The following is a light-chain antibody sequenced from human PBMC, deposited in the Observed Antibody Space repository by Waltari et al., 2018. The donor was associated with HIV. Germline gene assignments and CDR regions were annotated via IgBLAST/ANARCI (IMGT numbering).Light chain of an antibody. CDR1: QSVSRDY. CDR2: GVS. CDR3: QQHPIT. Sequence: DIVLTQPPGTLLLTPGERAPRPCRASQSVSRDYLAWYPQKPGQAPRLLIYGVSSRATGIPDRFSGSGSGTEFTLTISRLEPEDFAVYYCQQHPITFGQGTRLEIK. V-gene: IGKV3-20*01. J-gene: IGKJ5*01.